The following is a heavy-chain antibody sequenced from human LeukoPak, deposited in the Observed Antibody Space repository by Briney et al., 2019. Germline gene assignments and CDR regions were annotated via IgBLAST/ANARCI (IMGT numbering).Heavy chain of an antibody. V-gene: IGHV3-23*01. CDR2: ISDSGGST. CDR1: GGSMNNYY. CDR3: AKKSQSYGDSMTDY. J-gene: IGHJ4*02. Sequence: ETLSLTCTVSGGSMNNYYWSWVRQAPGKGLEWVSAISDSGGSTFYADSVKGRFTISRDNSKSTLYLQMNSLRAEDTAVYYCAKKSQSYGDSMTDYWGQGTLVTVSS. D-gene: IGHD4-17*01.